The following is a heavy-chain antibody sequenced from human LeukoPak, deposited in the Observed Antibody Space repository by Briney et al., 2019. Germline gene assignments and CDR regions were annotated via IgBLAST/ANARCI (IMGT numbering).Heavy chain of an antibody. CDR2: INHSGST. Sequence: SDTLSLTCAVNGGSFSRYYWSWIRQPPGKGLEWIGEINHSGSTNYNPSLKSRVTISVDTSNNQFSLKVRSVTAADTAVYYCARHLVAAYPGRNDWDYWGQGTLVTVSS. CDR1: GGSFSRYY. V-gene: IGHV4-34*01. D-gene: IGHD2-15*01. CDR3: ARHLVAAYPGRNDWDY. J-gene: IGHJ4*02.